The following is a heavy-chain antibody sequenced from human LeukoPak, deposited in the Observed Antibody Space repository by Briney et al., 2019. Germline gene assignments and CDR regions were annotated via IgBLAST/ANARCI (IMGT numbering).Heavy chain of an antibody. Sequence: SETLSLTCTVSGGPISSIIYYWGWIRQPPGKGPEWIGYIYYSGSTSYNPSLKSRVTISVDTSKNQFSLKLSSVTAADTAVYYCARHSGQYNYATFNYWGRGTLVTVSS. J-gene: IGHJ4*02. D-gene: IGHD5-18*01. CDR2: IYYSGST. CDR1: GGPISSIIYY. CDR3: ARHSGQYNYATFNY. V-gene: IGHV4-61*05.